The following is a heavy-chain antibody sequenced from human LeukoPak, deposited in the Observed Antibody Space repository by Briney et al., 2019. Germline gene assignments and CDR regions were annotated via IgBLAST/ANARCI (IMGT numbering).Heavy chain of an antibody. CDR2: IYPGDSDT. CDR1: GYSFTIYW. D-gene: IGHD2/OR15-2a*01. J-gene: IGHJ6*03. Sequence: GESLKISCKDSGYSFTIYWIAWVRQMPGKGLEWMGIIYPGDSDTRYNPSFQGQVTISADKSISTAYLQWNSLKASGTAIYYCARRSFDYYYMDVWGKGTTVTVSS. V-gene: IGHV5-51*01. CDR3: ARRSFDYYYMDV.